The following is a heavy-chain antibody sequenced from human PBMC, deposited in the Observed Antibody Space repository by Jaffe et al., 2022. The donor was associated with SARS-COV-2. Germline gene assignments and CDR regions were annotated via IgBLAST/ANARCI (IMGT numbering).Heavy chain of an antibody. D-gene: IGHD1-1*01. CDR2: ISSSSSTI. V-gene: IGHV3-48*02. Sequence: EVQLVESGGGLVQPGGSLRLSCAASGFTFSSYSMNWVRQAPGKGLEWVSYISSSSSTIYYADSVKGRFTISRDNAKNSLYLQMNSLRDEDTAVYYCARVPPRWNGDGMDVWGQGTTVTVSS. J-gene: IGHJ6*02. CDR3: ARVPPRWNGDGMDV. CDR1: GFTFSSYS.